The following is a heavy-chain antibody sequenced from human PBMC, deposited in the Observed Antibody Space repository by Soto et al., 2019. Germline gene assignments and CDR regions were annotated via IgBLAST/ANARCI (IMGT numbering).Heavy chain of an antibody. CDR3: TTDKAITFGPGDI. D-gene: IGHD3-16*01. J-gene: IGHJ3*02. Sequence: GESLKISCAASGFTFSNAWMSWVRQAPGKGLEWVGRIKSKTDGGTTDYAAPVKGRFTISRDDSKNTLYLQMNSLKTEDTAVYYCTTDKAITFGPGDIWGQGTMVTVSS. CDR2: IKSKTDGGTT. CDR1: GFTFSNAW. V-gene: IGHV3-15*01.